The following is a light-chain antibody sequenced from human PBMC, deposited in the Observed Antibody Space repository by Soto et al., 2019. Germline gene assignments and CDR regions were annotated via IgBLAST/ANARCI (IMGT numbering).Light chain of an antibody. J-gene: IGKJ3*01. CDR2: DAS. V-gene: IGKV3-11*01. Sequence: EIALTQSPTTLSLSPGERATLSCRASQSVSSYLAWYQQKPGQAPRLLIYDASNRATGIPARFSGSGSGTDFTLTISSLEPEDFAVYYCQQRSNWPRGITFGPGTKVDIK. CDR1: QSVSSY. CDR3: QQRSNWPRGIT.